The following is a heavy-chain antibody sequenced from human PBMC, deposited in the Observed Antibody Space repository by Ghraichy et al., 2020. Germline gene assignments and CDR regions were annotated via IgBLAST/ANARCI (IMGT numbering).Heavy chain of an antibody. D-gene: IGHD3-10*01. Sequence: SVKVSCKASGGTFSSYAISWVRQAPGQGLEWMGGIIPILGIANYAQKFQGRVTITADKSTSTAYMELSSLRSEDTAVYYCAREERMVDGSGSYYYNYYGMDVWGQGTTVTVSS. J-gene: IGHJ6*02. CDR1: GGTFSSYA. V-gene: IGHV1-69*10. CDR2: IIPILGIA. CDR3: AREERMVDGSGSYYYNYYGMDV.